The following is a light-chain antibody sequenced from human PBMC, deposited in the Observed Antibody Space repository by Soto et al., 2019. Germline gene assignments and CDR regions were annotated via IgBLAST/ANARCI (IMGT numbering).Light chain of an antibody. J-gene: IGKJ3*01. CDR3: QQYNSY. Sequence: IQLTQSPSTLSASVGDRVTITCRASQSISNWLAWYQQKPGKAPKLLIYKASSLTSGVPSRFSGSGSGTEFTLTISSLQPDDFETYYCQQYNSYFGPRTKVDVK. CDR1: QSISNW. V-gene: IGKV1-5*03. CDR2: KAS.